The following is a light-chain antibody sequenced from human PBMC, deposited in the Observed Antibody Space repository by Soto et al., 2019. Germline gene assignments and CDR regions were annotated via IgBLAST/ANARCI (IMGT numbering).Light chain of an antibody. CDR1: QGISSY. Sequence: DIQLTQSPSFLSASVGDRVSITCRATQGISSYLAWYQQKPGRAPKLLIYAASTLQSGVPSRFSGSGSGTEFTLTISSLQPEDFATYFCQQLYSDVVTFGQGTRLEI. CDR2: AAS. J-gene: IGKJ5*01. V-gene: IGKV1-9*01. CDR3: QQLYSDVVT.